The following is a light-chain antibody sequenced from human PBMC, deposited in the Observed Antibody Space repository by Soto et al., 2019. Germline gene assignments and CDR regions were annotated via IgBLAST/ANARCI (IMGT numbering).Light chain of an antibody. CDR3: QQLNIDSYPIT. J-gene: IGKJ5*01. CDR2: AAS. Sequence: IQLTQSPSSLSASIGDRVTITCRASQGISSFLAWYQQKLGKAPKLLIYAASTLQSGIPSRFSGSGSGTDFTLTISSLQPEDFATYYCQQLNIDSYPITFGQGTRLEIK. CDR1: QGISSF. V-gene: IGKV1-9*01.